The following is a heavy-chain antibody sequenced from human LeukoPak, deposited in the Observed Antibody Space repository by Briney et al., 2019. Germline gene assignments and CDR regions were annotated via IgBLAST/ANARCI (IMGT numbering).Heavy chain of an antibody. CDR1: GFTFSSYA. J-gene: IGHJ4*02. CDR3: AKESPATYGSGSPDY. D-gene: IGHD3-10*01. Sequence: GGSLRLSCAASGFTFSSYAMSWVRQAPGKGLEWVAVISYDGSNKYYADSVKGRFTISRDNSKNTLYLQMNSLRAEDTAVYYCAKESPATYGSGSPDYWGQGTLVTVSS. CDR2: ISYDGSNK. V-gene: IGHV3-30*18.